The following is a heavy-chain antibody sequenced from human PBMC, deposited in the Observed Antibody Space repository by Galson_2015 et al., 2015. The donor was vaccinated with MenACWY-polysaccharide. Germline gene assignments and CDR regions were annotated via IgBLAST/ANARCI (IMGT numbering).Heavy chain of an antibody. CDR2: IIPSVDIV. CDR3: VRAGGNYYEWILEFDF. D-gene: IGHD1-26*01. V-gene: IGHV1-69*04. CDR1: VDTLSNYA. Sequence: SVKVSCKASVDTLSNYAISWVRQAPGQGLEWMGRIIPSVDIVNYAQNFRGRFTVTTDTSTRTAYMELRSLRSDDTAVYFCVRAGGNYYEWILEFDFWGQGTLVTVFS. J-gene: IGHJ4*02.